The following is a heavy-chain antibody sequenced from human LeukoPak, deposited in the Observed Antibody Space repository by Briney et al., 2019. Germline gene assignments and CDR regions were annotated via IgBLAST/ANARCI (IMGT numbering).Heavy chain of an antibody. CDR2: IISDGSST. CDR3: AKGYGNLRYPTG. CDR1: GFTFSSYW. Sequence: GGSLRLSCAASGFTFSSYWMHWVRQAPGKGLVWVSRIISDGSSTTYADSVKGRFTISRDNAKNTVYLQMNSLRAEDTAVYYCAKGYGNLRYPTGWGQGTLVTVSS. V-gene: IGHV3-74*01. J-gene: IGHJ4*02. D-gene: IGHD1-1*01.